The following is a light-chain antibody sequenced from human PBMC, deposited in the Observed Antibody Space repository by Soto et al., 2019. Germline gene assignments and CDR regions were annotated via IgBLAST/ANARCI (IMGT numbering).Light chain of an antibody. V-gene: IGKV3-11*01. Sequence: VLTQSPARLSLSPGERATLSCRAGQSVSDYLAWYQQKPGQPPRLLFFDASNRATGVPDMFSAGGSGTDFTLIISSLEPEAFAVYYCQQRVNWPPAFGGGTKVEI. CDR3: QQRVNWPPA. J-gene: IGKJ4*01. CDR2: DAS. CDR1: QSVSDY.